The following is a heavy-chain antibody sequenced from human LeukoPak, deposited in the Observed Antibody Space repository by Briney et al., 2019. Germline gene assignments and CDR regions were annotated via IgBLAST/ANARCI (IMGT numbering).Heavy chain of an antibody. V-gene: IGHV4-59*01. CDR2: IYYSGST. D-gene: IGHD3-22*01. CDR1: GGSISSYY. J-gene: IGHJ6*03. Sequence: PSETLSLTCTVSGGSISSYYWSWIRQPPGKGLEWIGYIYYSGSTNYNPSLKSRVTISVDTSKNQFSLKLSSVTAADTAAYYCARVLTYYDSSGYRPGYMDVWGKGTTVTVSS. CDR3: ARVLTYYDSSGYRPGYMDV.